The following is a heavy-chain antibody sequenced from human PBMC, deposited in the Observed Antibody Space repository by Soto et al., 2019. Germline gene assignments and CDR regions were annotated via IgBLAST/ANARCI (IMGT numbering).Heavy chain of an antibody. V-gene: IGHV1-46*01. Sequence: GASVKVSCKASGYTFTSDYMHWVRQAPGQGLEWMGIINPSGGSTSYAQKFQGRVTMTRDTSTSTVYMELSSVTAADTAVYYCASAARIYYDSSGYYYAAFDIWGQGTMVTVSS. CDR2: INPSGGST. CDR1: GYTFTSDY. D-gene: IGHD3-22*01. CDR3: ASAARIYYDSSGYYYAAFDI. J-gene: IGHJ3*02.